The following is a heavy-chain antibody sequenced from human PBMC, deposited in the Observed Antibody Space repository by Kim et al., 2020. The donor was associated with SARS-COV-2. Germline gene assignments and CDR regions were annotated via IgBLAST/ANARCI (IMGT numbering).Heavy chain of an antibody. D-gene: IGHD1-26*01. CDR2: IYWDDDK. CDR3: AHRIKVSGGILFDF. Sequence: SGPTLVNPTQTLTLTCTFSGFSLSTSGVAVGWIRQPPGKALEWLALIYWDDDKRYSPSLKSRLTITKDTSKNQLVLTMTNMDPVDTATYFCAHRIKVSGGILFDFWGQGALVTVSS. CDR1: GFSLSTSGVA. V-gene: IGHV2-5*02. J-gene: IGHJ4*02.